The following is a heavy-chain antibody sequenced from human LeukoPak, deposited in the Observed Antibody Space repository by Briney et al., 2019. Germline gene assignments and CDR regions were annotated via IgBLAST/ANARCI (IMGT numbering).Heavy chain of an antibody. D-gene: IGHD3-22*01. CDR3: ARDYDRSGYYLFDY. J-gene: IGHJ4*02. CDR2: IWYDGSNK. V-gene: IGHV3-33*01. Sequence: GGSLRLSCAASGFTFSSYGMHWVRQAPGKGLEWVAVIWYDGSNKYYADSVKGRFTISRDNSKNTLYLQMNSLRAEDTAVYYCARDYDRSGYYLFDYWGQGTLVTVSS. CDR1: GFTFSSYG.